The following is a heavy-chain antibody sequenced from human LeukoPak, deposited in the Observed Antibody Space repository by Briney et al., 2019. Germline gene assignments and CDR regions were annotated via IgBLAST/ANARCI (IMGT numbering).Heavy chain of an antibody. CDR2: IYYSGST. D-gene: IGHD6-13*01. J-gene: IGHJ4*02. V-gene: IGHV4-59*08. CDR3: ARGEQLIDY. Sequence: SETLSLTCTVSGGSISSYYWSWIRQPPGKGLEWIGYIYYSGSTNYNPSLKSRVTISVDTSKNQFSLKLSSVTAADTAVYYCARGEQLIDYWGQGALVTVSS. CDR1: GGSISSYY.